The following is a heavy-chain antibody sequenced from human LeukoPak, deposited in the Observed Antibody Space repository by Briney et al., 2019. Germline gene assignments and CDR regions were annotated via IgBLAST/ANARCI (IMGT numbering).Heavy chain of an antibody. J-gene: IGHJ4*02. CDR1: GFTFSSYA. V-gene: IGHV3-23*01. D-gene: IGHD3-10*01. CDR2: ISGSGGST. Sequence: PGGSLRLSCAASGFTFSSYAISWVRQAPGKGLEWVSAISGSGGSTYYADSVKGRFTISRDNSKNTLYLQMNSLRAEDTAVYSCPKAYGSGSYGSIFDYWGQGTLVTVSS. CDR3: PKAYGSGSYGSIFDY.